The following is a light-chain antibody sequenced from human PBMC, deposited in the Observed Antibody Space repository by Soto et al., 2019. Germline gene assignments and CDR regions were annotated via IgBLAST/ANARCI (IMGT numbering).Light chain of an antibody. CDR1: QSITTY. J-gene: IGKJ4*01. CDR2: AVS. V-gene: IGKV1-39*01. Sequence: DIQMTQSPSSLSASLGDRATITCRASQSITTYLNWYQQKPGTAPKVLIFAVSTLQSGVPSRFSGSGSATDFTLTISSRLPDDLATDYCQQSYRTPLTFGGGTKVEIK. CDR3: QQSYRTPLT.